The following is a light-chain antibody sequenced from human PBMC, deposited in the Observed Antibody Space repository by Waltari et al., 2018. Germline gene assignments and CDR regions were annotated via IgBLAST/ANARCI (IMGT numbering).Light chain of an antibody. CDR1: SNDVAYNS. V-gene: IGLV2-14*01. CDR2: DVT. J-gene: IGLJ3*02. Sequence: QSALTQPASVSGSPGQSLTISCTGTSNDVAYNSVSWYQQHPGKAPKLMIYDVTKRPSGVSNRFSGSKSGNTASLTISGLQAEDEADYHCSSYTSSNTVVFGGGTKLTVL. CDR3: SSYTSSNTVV.